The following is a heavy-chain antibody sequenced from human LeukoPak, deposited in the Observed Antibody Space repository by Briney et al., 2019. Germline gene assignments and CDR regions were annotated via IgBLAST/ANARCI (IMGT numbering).Heavy chain of an antibody. CDR2: IYYSGST. CDR3: ARASGGSYLNWFDP. CDR1: GGSISSGGYY. V-gene: IGHV4-31*03. Sequence: SQTLSLTCTVSGGSISSGGYYLSWIRQHPGTGLEWIGYIYYSGSTYYNPSLKSRVTISVDTSKNQFSLKLSSVTAADTAVYYCARASGGSYLNWFDPWGQGTLVTVSS. D-gene: IGHD1-26*01. J-gene: IGHJ5*02.